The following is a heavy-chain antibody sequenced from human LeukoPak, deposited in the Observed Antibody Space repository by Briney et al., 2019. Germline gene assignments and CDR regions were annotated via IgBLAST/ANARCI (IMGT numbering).Heavy chain of an antibody. CDR3: GKLLYSSGMYHFDY. D-gene: IGHD3-10*01. J-gene: IGHJ4*02. V-gene: IGHV3-23*01. CDR2: ISGSGGGT. Sequence: ETLSLTCAVYGGSFSGYYWSWIRQPPGKGLAWVSTISGSGGGTYYADSVKGRFTISRDNSKNTLYLQMNSLRAEDTAVFYCGKLLYSSGMYHFDYWGQGTLVTVSS. CDR1: GGSFSGYY.